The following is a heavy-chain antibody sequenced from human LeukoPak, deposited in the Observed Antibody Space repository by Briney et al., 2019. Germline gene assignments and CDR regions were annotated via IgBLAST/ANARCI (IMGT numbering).Heavy chain of an antibody. CDR3: AREEDFYYYMDV. CDR2: IIPIYGTR. J-gene: IGHJ6*03. Sequence: SVKVSCKASGGTFSNFVINWVRQAPGQGFEWMGTIIPIYGTRNYAQKFQGRVTITADESTSTAYMELTSLRPEDTAVYFCAREEDFYYYMDVWGKGTTVSVSS. V-gene: IGHV1-69*13. CDR1: GGTFSNFV.